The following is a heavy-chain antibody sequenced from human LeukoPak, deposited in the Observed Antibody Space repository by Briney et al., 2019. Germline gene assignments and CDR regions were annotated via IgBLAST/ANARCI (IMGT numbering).Heavy chain of an antibody. Sequence: PGGSLRLSCAASGFTFSSYAMSWVRQAPGKGLEWVSGISWNSGSIGYADSVKGRFTISRDNAKNSLYLQMNSLRAEDTALYYCAKDMRPYSSSWYPFDYWGQGTLVTVSS. V-gene: IGHV3-9*01. CDR3: AKDMRPYSSSWYPFDY. CDR1: GFTFSSYA. J-gene: IGHJ4*02. D-gene: IGHD6-13*01. CDR2: ISWNSGSI.